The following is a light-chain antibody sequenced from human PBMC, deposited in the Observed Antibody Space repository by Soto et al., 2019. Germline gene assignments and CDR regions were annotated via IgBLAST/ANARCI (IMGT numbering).Light chain of an antibody. Sequence: QSALTQPASVSGSPGQSITISCTGTSSDVGGYDYVYWYQQHPGKGPKLMIYEVSNRPSGVYNRFSGSKSGNTASLTISGLQAEDEAGYYCSSYTRSSTWVFGGGTKLTVL. CDR2: EVS. J-gene: IGLJ3*02. CDR1: SSDVGGYDY. V-gene: IGLV2-14*03. CDR3: SSYTRSSTWV.